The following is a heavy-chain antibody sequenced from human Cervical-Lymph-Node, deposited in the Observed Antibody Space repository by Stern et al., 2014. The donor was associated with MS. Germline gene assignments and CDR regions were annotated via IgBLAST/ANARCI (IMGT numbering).Heavy chain of an antibody. J-gene: IGHJ4*02. V-gene: IGHV1-69*09. CDR3: ARSPDLYDSSGYYFD. D-gene: IGHD3-22*01. Sequence: QVQLVPSGAEVKKPWSSVKVSCKASGGTLNHYAVSWVRQAPGQGLEWIGKIIPFLGIANYAHKFQGRGTLTAAATTSYMEVGSLRSDGTAVYYCARSPDLYDSSGYYFDWGQGTLVTVSS. CDR1: GGTLNHYA. CDR2: IIPFLGIA.